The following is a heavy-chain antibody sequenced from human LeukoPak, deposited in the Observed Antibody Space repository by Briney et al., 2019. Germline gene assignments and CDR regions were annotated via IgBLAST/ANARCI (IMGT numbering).Heavy chain of an antibody. Sequence: PGGSLRLSCAASGFSFSSYSMNWVRQAPGKGLEWVSSIRSDSNFIYQADSVQGRFTTSRDNAKSSLYLQMNSLRAEDTAVYYCTTPAAGPRAEYSQHWGQGTLVTVSS. V-gene: IGHV3-21*01. J-gene: IGHJ1*01. CDR3: TTPAAGPRAEYSQH. CDR1: GFSFSSYS. D-gene: IGHD6-13*01. CDR2: IRSDSNFI.